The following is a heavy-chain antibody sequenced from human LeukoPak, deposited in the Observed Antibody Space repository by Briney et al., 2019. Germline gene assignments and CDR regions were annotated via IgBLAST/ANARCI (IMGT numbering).Heavy chain of an antibody. D-gene: IGHD6-13*01. CDR2: INHSGST. CDR3: ARGIGIAAAGHFDY. CDR1: GGSFSGYY. Sequence: PSETLSLTCAVYGGSFSGYYWSWIRQPPGKGLEWIGEINHSGSTNYNPSLKSRVTISVDTSKNQFSLTAADTAVYYCARGIGIAAAGHFDYWGQGTLVTVSP. V-gene: IGHV4-34*01. J-gene: IGHJ4*02.